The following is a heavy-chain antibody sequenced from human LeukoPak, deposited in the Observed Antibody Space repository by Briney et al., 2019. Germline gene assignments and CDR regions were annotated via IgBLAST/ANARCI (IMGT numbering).Heavy chain of an antibody. CDR1: GFTFSSYE. CDR2: ISSSGSTI. V-gene: IGHV3-48*03. CDR3: ARDIAVAGYSPQVGGDY. Sequence: GGSLRLSCAASGFTFSSYEMNWVRQAPGEGLEWVSYISSSGSTIYYADSVKGRFTISRDNAKNSLYLQMNSLRAEDTAVYYCARDIAVAGYSPQVGGDYWGQGTLVTVSS. D-gene: IGHD6-19*01. J-gene: IGHJ4*02.